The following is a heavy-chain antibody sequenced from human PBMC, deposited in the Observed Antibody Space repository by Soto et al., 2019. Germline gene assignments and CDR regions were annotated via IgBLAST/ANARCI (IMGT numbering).Heavy chain of an antibody. CDR1: GGSITSGYNY. V-gene: IGHV4-30-4*01. Sequence: PSETLSLTCTVSGGSITSGYNYWSWIRQPPGKGLEWIWHIYYSGHTYYNPSLKSRLTISVDTSKNHFSLRLSSVTAADTAVYYCARTYGSGWGRRRFDSWGQGALVTVSS. CDR3: ARTYGSGWGRRRFDS. CDR2: IYYSGHT. J-gene: IGHJ4*02. D-gene: IGHD3-3*01.